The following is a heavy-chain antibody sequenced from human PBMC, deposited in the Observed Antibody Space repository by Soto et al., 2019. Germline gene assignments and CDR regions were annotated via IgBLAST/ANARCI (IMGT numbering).Heavy chain of an antibody. J-gene: IGHJ6*02. V-gene: IGHV4-31*03. Sequence: SETRSLTCTVSGGSISSGGYYWSWIRQHPEKGLEWSGYIYYSGSTYYNPSLKSRVTISVDTSKNQFSLKTSSVTYADKAGYSCARRSGYDFWSGYYTFCYYYGMDVWGQGTRVTVSS. D-gene: IGHD3-3*01. CDR1: GGSISSGGYY. CDR2: IYYSGST. CDR3: ARRSGYDFWSGYYTFCYYYGMDV.